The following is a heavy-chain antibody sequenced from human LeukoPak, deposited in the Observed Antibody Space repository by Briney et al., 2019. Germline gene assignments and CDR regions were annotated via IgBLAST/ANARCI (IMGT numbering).Heavy chain of an antibody. J-gene: IGHJ4*02. D-gene: IGHD5-18*01. CDR2: ISYDGSNK. CDR3: ARDSGWVVDTTMGD. V-gene: IGHV3-30*04. CDR1: GFTFSSSA. Sequence: GRSLRLSCAASGFTFSSSAPHWVRQAPGKGLEWVAVISYDGSNKYYADSVKGRFTVSRDNSKNTLYLQMNSLRTEDTAVYYCARDSGWVVDTTMGDWGQGTLVTISS.